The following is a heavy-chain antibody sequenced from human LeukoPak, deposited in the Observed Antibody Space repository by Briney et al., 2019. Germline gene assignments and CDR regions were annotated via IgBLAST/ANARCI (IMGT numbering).Heavy chain of an antibody. V-gene: IGHV3-74*01. CDR1: GNYW. J-gene: IGHJ4*02. CDR3: VSFYETY. Sequence: GGSLRLSCAASGNYWMHWVRQVPGKGLVWVSRINSDGSWTSYADSVKGRFTISKDNAKNTVYLQMNSLRAEDTAVYYCVSFYETYWGRGTLVTVSS. CDR2: INSDGSWT. D-gene: IGHD2/OR15-2a*01.